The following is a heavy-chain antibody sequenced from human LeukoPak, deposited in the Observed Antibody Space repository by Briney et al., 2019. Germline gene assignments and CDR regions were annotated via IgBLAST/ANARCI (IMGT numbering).Heavy chain of an antibody. CDR1: GYTFTDYY. V-gene: IGHV1-18*04. Sequence: ASVKVSCKAFGYTFTDYYMHWVRQAPGQGLEWMGWISPYNGNTNYPQKVQGRITVTTDTSTSTAYMELRSLRSDDTAVYYCARDKNHYDTRGDFWGQGTLVTVSS. D-gene: IGHD3-22*01. J-gene: IGHJ4*02. CDR2: ISPYNGNT. CDR3: ARDKNHYDTRGDF.